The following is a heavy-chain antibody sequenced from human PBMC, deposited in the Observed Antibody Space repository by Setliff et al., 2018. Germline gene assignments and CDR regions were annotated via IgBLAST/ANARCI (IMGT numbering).Heavy chain of an antibody. CDR2: INHTGST. Sequence: SETLSLTCAVYGGSFSGYYWSWIRQPPGKGLEWIGEINHTGSTNYSPSLKSRVTISLDTSKNQFSLKLSSVTAADTAVYYCARGDYYDSSAYSPDTFDIWGQGTMVTVSS. CDR1: GGSFSGYY. V-gene: IGHV4-34*01. CDR3: ARGDYYDSSAYSPDTFDI. D-gene: IGHD3-22*01. J-gene: IGHJ3*02.